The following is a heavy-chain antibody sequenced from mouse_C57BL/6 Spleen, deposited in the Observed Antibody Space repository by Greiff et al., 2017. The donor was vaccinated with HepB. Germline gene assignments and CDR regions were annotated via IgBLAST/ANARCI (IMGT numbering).Heavy chain of an antibody. V-gene: IGHV1-69*01. Sequence: VQLQQPGAELVMPGASVKLSCKASGYTFTSYWMHWVKQRPGQGLEWIGEIDPSDSYTNYNQKFKGKSTLTVDKSSSTAYMQLSSLTSEDSAVYYCARPDSSGYVIFDYWGQGTTLTVSS. CDR3: ARPDSSGYVIFDY. CDR1: GYTFTSYW. CDR2: IDPSDSYT. J-gene: IGHJ2*01. D-gene: IGHD3-2*02.